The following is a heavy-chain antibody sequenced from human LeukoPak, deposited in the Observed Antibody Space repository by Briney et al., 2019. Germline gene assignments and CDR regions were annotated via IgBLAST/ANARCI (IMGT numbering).Heavy chain of an antibody. CDR1: GFTISSYW. J-gene: IGHJ4*02. V-gene: IGHV3-7*01. D-gene: IGHD3-22*01. Sequence: GGSLRLSCAASGFTISSYWMNWVRQAPGKGLEWVASIKQDGSEKKYVDSVKGRFTISRDNAKNSLYLQMNNLRVEDTAVYYCAALDSIGAYYFDYWGQGTLVTVSS. CDR3: AALDSIGAYYFDY. CDR2: IKQDGSEK.